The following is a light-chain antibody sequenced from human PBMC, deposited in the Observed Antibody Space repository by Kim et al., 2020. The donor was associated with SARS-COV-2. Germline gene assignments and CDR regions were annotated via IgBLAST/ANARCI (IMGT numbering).Light chain of an antibody. J-gene: IGLJ3*02. CDR2: GKD. Sequence: SSELTQDPAVSVALGQTVRITCQGDSLRRSYASWYQQKPGQAPVLVIYGKDNRPSGIPDRFSGSNSGNTASLTITGAQAEDEADYYCNSWDNSGGTHRFG. CDR3: NSWDNSGGTHR. CDR1: SLRRSY. V-gene: IGLV3-19*01.